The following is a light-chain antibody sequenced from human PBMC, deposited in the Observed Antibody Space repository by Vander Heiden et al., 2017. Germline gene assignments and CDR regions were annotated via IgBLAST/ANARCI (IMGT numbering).Light chain of an antibody. J-gene: IGKJ4*01. CDR1: QSVSSY. Sequence: ETVLTQSPAPLSLSPGERATLPCRASQSVSSYLAWYQQKPGQAPRLLIYDASNRATGIPARFSGSGSGTDIPLTISSLEPEDFAVYYCQQRSNWPLFGGGTKVEIK. CDR3: QQRSNWPL. CDR2: DAS. V-gene: IGKV3-11*01.